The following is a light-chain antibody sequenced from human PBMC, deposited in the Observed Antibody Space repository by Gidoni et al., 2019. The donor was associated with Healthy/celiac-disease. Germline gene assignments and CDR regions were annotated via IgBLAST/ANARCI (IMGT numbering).Light chain of an antibody. V-gene: IGLV5-45*03. CDR1: SGINVGTYR. Sequence: QAVLPQPSSLSASPGASASLTCTLRSGINVGTYRIYWYQQKPWSPPQYLLRYKSDSDKQQGSGVPSRFSGSKDASANAGILLISGLQSEDEADYYCMIWHGSASAVFGGGTKLTVL. J-gene: IGLJ3*02. CDR3: MIWHGSASAV. CDR2: YKSDSDK.